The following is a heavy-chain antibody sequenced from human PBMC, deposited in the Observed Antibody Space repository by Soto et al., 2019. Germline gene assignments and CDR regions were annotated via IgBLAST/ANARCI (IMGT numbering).Heavy chain of an antibody. J-gene: IGHJ5*02. CDR1: GGTFSSYA. V-gene: IGHV1-69*12. CDR2: IIPIFGTA. Sequence: QVQLVQSGAEVKKPGSSVKVSCKASGGTFSSYAISWVRQAPGQGLEWMGGIIPIFGTANYAQKFQGRVTITADESTSTAYMELSTRRSEDTAVYYCARDRRYCSGGSCTHNWFDPWGQGTLVTVSS. CDR3: ARDRRYCSGGSCTHNWFDP. D-gene: IGHD2-15*01.